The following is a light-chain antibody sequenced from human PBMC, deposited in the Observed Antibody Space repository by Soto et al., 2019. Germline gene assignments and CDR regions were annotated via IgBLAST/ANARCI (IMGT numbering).Light chain of an antibody. CDR3: KQRSNRQIT. V-gene: IGKV3-11*01. CDR1: QSISSH. J-gene: IGKJ4*01. Sequence: EIVLTQSPATLSLSPGERVTLSCRASQSISSHLAWYQQKPGQAPRLLMYDASNRAAGIPARFSGSGSGTNFTLTISSLEPEDFAVYYYKQRSNRQITFGEGNKVEIK. CDR2: DAS.